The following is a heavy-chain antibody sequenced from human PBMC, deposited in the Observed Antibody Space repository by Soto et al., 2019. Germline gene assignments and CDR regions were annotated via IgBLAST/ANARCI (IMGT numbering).Heavy chain of an antibody. CDR2: VYYSGTT. CDR1: GGSVTNRTYY. J-gene: IGHJ4*02. V-gene: IGHV4-61*01. D-gene: IGHD4-17*01. CDR3: ARTTAVPNTLRSRYYFDY. Sequence: QVQLQESGPGLLKTSETLSLTCSVSGGSVTNRTYYLSWIRQPPGKRLEWIGYVYYSGTTNYNPSLKSRVSISIDTSKNQFSLSLSSGTAADTALYSCARTTAVPNTLRSRYYFDYWGQGTLVTVSS.